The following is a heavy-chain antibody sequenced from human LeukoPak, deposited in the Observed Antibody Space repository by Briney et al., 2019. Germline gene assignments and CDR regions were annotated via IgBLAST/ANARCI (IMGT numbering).Heavy chain of an antibody. V-gene: IGHV5-51*01. CDR3: ARHRDFYDSSGFPDF. CDR1: GYSFSSYW. D-gene: IGHD3-22*01. J-gene: IGHJ4*02. CDR2: IFPGDSDT. Sequence: GESLKISCKGSGYSFSSYWIDWVRQTPGKGLEWMGIIFPGDSDTRYNPSFQGQVTISADKSISTAYLQWSSLEALDTAIYCCARHRDFYDSSGFPDFWGQGTLVTVSS.